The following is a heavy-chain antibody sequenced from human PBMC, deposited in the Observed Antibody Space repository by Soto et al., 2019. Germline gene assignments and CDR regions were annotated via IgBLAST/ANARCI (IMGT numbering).Heavy chain of an antibody. CDR3: AHKGGRGAAMDV. D-gene: IGHD2-15*01. CDR2: IYWDDDE. Sequence: QITLKESGPTLVKPTQTLTLTCTFSGFSLSSSGVGVGWIRQPPGKALEWLTLIYWDDDERYSPSLKSRLTITKDTSKTQVVLTLTNMDPVDTATYFCAHKGGRGAAMDVWGQGTTVTVSS. V-gene: IGHV2-5*02. J-gene: IGHJ6*02. CDR1: GFSLSSSGVG.